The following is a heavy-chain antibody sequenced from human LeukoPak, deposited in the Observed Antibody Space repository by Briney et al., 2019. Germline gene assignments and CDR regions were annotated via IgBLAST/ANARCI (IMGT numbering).Heavy chain of an antibody. J-gene: IGHJ4*02. Sequence: PGGSLRLSCAASGFTFSSYGMHWVHQAPGKGLEWVAFIRYDGSNKYYADSVKGRFTISRDNAKNSLYLQMNSLRAEDTAVYYCARADYYYDSSGYSYWGQGTLVTVSS. CDR3: ARADYYYDSSGYSY. D-gene: IGHD3-22*01. V-gene: IGHV3-30*02. CDR2: IRYDGSNK. CDR1: GFTFSSYG.